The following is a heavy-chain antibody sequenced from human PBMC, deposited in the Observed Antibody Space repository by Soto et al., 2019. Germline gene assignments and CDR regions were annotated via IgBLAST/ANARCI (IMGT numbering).Heavy chain of an antibody. CDR1: GGSISSSSYY. CDR3: ARERESTVVTPGMDAFDI. J-gene: IGHJ3*02. D-gene: IGHD4-17*01. V-gene: IGHV4-39*02. Sequence: QLQLQESGPGLVKPSETLSLTCTVSGGSISSSSYYWGWIRQPPGKGLEWIGSIYYSGSTYYNPSLKSRVTISVDTSKNQFSLKLSSVTAADTAVYYCARERESTVVTPGMDAFDIWGQGTMVTVSS. CDR2: IYYSGST.